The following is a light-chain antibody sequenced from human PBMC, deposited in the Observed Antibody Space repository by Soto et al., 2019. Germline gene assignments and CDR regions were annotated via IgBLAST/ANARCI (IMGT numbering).Light chain of an antibody. CDR2: YVN. V-gene: IGLV2-14*01. Sequence: QSVLTQRASVSGSTGQSITISCTGTSSEVGLYNYVSWYQQHPFKAPKLMIYYVNNRPSVVSNRFSGSKSGNTASLTISGLHAEDEADYYCKSYTSSSTYVFGTGTRSPS. J-gene: IGLJ1*01. CDR3: KSYTSSSTYV. CDR1: SSEVGLYNY.